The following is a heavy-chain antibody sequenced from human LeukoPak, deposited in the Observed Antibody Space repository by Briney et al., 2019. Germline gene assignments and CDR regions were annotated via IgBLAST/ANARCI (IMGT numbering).Heavy chain of an antibody. V-gene: IGHV4-34*01. CDR1: GGSFSGYY. Sequence: PSETLSLTCAVYGGSFSGYYWSGIRQPPGKGLEWSGEINHSGSTNYNPSLKSRVTISVDTSKNQFSLKLSSVTAADTAVYYCARGTPDCSGGSCYSSNWFDPWGQGTLVTVSS. J-gene: IGHJ5*02. CDR2: INHSGST. CDR3: ARGTPDCSGGSCYSSNWFDP. D-gene: IGHD2-15*01.